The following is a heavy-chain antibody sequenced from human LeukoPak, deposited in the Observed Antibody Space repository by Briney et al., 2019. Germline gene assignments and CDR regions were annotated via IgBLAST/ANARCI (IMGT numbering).Heavy chain of an antibody. CDR3: ARDGLTCSSTSCYNNPPFDY. CDR2: ISYDGSNK. D-gene: IGHD2-2*02. V-gene: IGHV3-30-3*01. Sequence: PGGSLRLSCAASGFTLSSYAMHWVRQAPGKGLEWVAVISYDGSNKYYADSVKGRFTISRDNSKNTLYLQMNSLRAEDTAVYYCARDGLTCSSTSCYNNPPFDYWGQGTLVTVSS. CDR1: GFTLSSYA. J-gene: IGHJ4*02.